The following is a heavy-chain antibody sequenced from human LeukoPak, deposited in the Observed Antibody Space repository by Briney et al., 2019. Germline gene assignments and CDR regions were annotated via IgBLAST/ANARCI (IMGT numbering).Heavy chain of an antibody. Sequence: GGSLRLSYAASGFTFSSYEMNWVRQAPGKGLEWVSYISSSGSTIYYADSVKGRFTISRDNAKNSLYLQMNSLRAEDTAVYYCARDLGDQLLDPNAFDIWGQGTMVTVSS. CDR2: ISSSGSTI. D-gene: IGHD2-2*01. CDR3: ARDLGDQLLDPNAFDI. CDR1: GFTFSSYE. J-gene: IGHJ3*02. V-gene: IGHV3-48*03.